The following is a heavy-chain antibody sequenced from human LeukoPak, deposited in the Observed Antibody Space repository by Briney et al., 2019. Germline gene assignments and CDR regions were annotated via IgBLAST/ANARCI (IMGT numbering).Heavy chain of an antibody. J-gene: IGHJ6*02. D-gene: IGHD2-2*01. CDR3: ARESLPAATDDYYGMDV. Sequence: ASVKVSCKASGYTFTSYYMHWVRQAPGQGLEWMGIINPSGGSTSYAQKFQGRVTMTRDTSTSTVYMELSSLRSEDTAVYYCARESLPAATDDYYGMDVWGQGTTVTVSS. V-gene: IGHV1-46*01. CDR2: INPSGGST. CDR1: GYTFTSYY.